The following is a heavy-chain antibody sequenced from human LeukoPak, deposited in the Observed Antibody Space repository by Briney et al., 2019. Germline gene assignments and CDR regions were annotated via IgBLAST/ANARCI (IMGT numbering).Heavy chain of an antibody. Sequence: PGGSLRLSCAASGFTFSSYWMHWVRQAPGKGLVWGSRINTDGSSTTYADSVKGRFTISRDNAKNTLYLQMNSLRAEDTAVYYCARGVNGDSRFDPWGQGALVTVSS. V-gene: IGHV3-74*01. D-gene: IGHD4-17*01. J-gene: IGHJ5*02. CDR1: GFTFSSYW. CDR2: INTDGSST. CDR3: ARGVNGDSRFDP.